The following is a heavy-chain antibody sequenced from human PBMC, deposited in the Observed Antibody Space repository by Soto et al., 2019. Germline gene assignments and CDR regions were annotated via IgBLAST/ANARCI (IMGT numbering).Heavy chain of an antibody. Sequence: QVQLVQSGAEVKKPGASVKVSCKASGYTFNSYGISWVRQAPGQGLEYMGWISAYNVNTNYARKFQGRVTMTTDTSTSTAYMELRRLRSDDTAVYYYARDPMVRGNDDAFDIWGQGTMVTVSS. CDR3: ARDPMVRGNDDAFDI. CDR2: ISAYNVNT. V-gene: IGHV1-18*01. CDR1: GYTFNSYG. J-gene: IGHJ3*02. D-gene: IGHD3-10*01.